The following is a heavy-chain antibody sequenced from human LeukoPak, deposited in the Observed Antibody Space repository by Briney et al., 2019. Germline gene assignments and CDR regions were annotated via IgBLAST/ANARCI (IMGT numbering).Heavy chain of an antibody. Sequence: PGGSLRLSCAASGFTFSSYSMNWVRQAPGKRLEWLSYISSSSSTIYYADSVKGRFTISRDNAKNSLYLQMNSLRAEDTAVYYCARLYDSSGYYFDYRGQGTLVTVSS. CDR3: ARLYDSSGYYFDY. V-gene: IGHV3-48*01. J-gene: IGHJ4*02. D-gene: IGHD3-22*01. CDR2: ISSSSSTI. CDR1: GFTFSSYS.